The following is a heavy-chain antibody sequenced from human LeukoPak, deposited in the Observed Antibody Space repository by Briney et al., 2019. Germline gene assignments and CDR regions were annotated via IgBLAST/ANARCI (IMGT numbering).Heavy chain of an antibody. Sequence: GGSLRLSCAASGFTFSTYSMNWVRQAPGKGLEWVSYIGRSSSPIYYADSVKGRFTISKDNAKNTVYLQMNSLRAEDTAVYYCVSFYETYWGRGTLVTVSS. V-gene: IGHV3-48*04. CDR1: GFTFSTYS. CDR2: IGRSSSPI. J-gene: IGHJ4*02. CDR3: VSFYETY. D-gene: IGHD2/OR15-2a*01.